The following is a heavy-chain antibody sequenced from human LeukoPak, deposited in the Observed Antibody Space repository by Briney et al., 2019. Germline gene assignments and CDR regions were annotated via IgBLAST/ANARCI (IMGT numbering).Heavy chain of an antibody. CDR1: GFTFSSYA. J-gene: IGHJ4*02. Sequence: GGSLRLSCAASGFTFSSYAMSWVRQAPGKGLEWVSAISGGGGSTYYADSVMGRFTISRDNSMNTLYLQMNSLRADDTAVYYCANPGRYSSGWVFPPCFDYWGQGTLVTVSS. D-gene: IGHD6-19*01. CDR2: ISGGGGST. V-gene: IGHV3-23*01. CDR3: ANPGRYSSGWVFPPCFDY.